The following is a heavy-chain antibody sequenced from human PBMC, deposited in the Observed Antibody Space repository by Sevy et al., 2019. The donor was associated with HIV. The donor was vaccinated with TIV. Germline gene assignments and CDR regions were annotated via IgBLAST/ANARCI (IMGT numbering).Heavy chain of an antibody. J-gene: IGHJ6*02. CDR3: AKGGYCSSTSCRYYYYGMDV. D-gene: IGHD2-2*01. V-gene: IGHV3-23*01. Sequence: GGSLGLSCAASGFTFSSYAMSWVRQAPGKGLEWVSAISGSGGSTYYADSVKGRFTISRDNSKNTLYLQMNSLRAEDTAVYYCAKGGYCSSTSCRYYYYGMDVWGQGTTVTVSS. CDR2: ISGSGGST. CDR1: GFTFSSYA.